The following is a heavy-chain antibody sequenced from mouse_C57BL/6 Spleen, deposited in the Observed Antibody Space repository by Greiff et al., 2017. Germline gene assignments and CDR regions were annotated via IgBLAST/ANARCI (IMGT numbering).Heavy chain of an antibody. V-gene: IGHV3-6*01. CDR3: ARERVYYYGSSYGNAMDY. D-gene: IGHD1-1*01. J-gene: IGHJ4*01. CDR2: ISYDGSN. CDR1: GYSITSGYY. Sequence: VQLQQSGPGLVKPSQSLSLTCSVTGYSITSGYYWNWLRQFPGNKLEWMGYISYDGSNNYNPSLKNRISITRDTSKNQFFLKLNSVTTEDTATYYCARERVYYYGSSYGNAMDYWGQGTSVTVSS.